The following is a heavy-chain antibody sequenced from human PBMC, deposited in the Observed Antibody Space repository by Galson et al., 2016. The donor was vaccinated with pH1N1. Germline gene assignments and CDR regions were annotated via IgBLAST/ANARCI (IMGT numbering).Heavy chain of an antibody. CDR2: INPEIGGT. V-gene: IGHV1-2*02. D-gene: IGHD1-1*01. CDR3: GRVTTGVPFDV. Sequence: SVKVSCKASGYTFTGYYIHWVRQAPGQGLEWIGWINPEIGGTKYAQKFQGRVTLTRDTSMSTAYMEVSSLRSDDTAIYYCGRVTTGVPFDVWGQGTLVTVSS. J-gene: IGHJ4*02. CDR1: GYTFTGYY.